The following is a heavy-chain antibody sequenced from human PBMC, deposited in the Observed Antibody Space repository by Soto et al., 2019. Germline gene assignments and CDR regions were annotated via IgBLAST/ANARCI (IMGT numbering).Heavy chain of an antibody. J-gene: IGHJ5*02. V-gene: IGHV3-23*01. CDR1: GFTFSSYA. Sequence: EVQLLESGGGLVQPGGSLRLSCAASGFTFSSYAMSWVRQAPGKGLEWVSAISGSGGSTYYANSVKGRFTISRDNSKNTLYLQMNSLRAEDTAVYYCAKDPYSSSWFTWFDPWGQGTLVTVSS. D-gene: IGHD6-13*01. CDR2: ISGSGGST. CDR3: AKDPYSSSWFTWFDP.